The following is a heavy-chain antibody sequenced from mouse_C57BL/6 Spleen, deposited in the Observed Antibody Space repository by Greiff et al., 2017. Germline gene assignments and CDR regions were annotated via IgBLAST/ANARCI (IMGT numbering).Heavy chain of an antibody. D-gene: IGHD4-1*01. Sequence: QVQLQQPGAELVMPGASVKLSCKASGYTFTSSWMPWVKQRPGQGLEWIGEIDPSDSYTNYNQKFKGKSTLTVDKSSSTAYMQLSSLTSEDSAFYYCAALTGTGGFDYWGQGTTLTVSS. CDR3: AALTGTGGFDY. CDR1: GYTFTSSW. CDR2: IDPSDSYT. J-gene: IGHJ2*01. V-gene: IGHV1-69*01.